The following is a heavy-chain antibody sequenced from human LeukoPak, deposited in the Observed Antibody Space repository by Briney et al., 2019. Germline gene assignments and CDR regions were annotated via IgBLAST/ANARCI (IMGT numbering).Heavy chain of an antibody. J-gene: IGHJ4*02. V-gene: IGHV4-34*01. D-gene: IGHD3-9*01. CDR2: INHSGST. Sequence: SETLSLTCAVYGGSFSGYYWSWIRQPPGKGLEWIGEINHSGSTNYNPSLKSRVTISVDTSKNQFSLKLSSVTAADTAVYYCARGYDILTGYYPGGQETLVTVSS. CDR1: GGSFSGYY. CDR3: ARGYDILTGYYP.